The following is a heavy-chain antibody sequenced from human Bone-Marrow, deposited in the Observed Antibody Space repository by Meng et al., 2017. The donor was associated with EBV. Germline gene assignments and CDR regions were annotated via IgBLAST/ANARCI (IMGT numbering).Heavy chain of an antibody. J-gene: IGHJ4*02. D-gene: IGHD3-10*01. CDR2: INHSGGT. CDR1: DGAFRDYY. V-gene: IGHV4-34*02. CDR3: ARGGMSHYYGSASHDY. Sequence: ELPNNVVQGSFKPSVTPSLSCPSNDGAFRDYYWGRIRQPPGKGLECIGEINHSGGTNYSPSLESRVTISVDTSKNQLSLKLISVTAADTAVYYCARGGMSHYYGSASHDYWGQGTLVTVSS.